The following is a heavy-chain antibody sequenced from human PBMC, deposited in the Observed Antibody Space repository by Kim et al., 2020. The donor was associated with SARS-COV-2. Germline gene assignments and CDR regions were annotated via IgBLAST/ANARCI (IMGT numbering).Heavy chain of an antibody. J-gene: IGHJ4*02. V-gene: IGHV3-7*01. D-gene: IGHD3-9*01. CDR3: ARDGVIRYFDPAGY. CDR2: IKQDGSEK. Sequence: GGSLRLSCAASGFTFSSYWMSWVRPAPGKGLEWVATIKQDGSEKYYVDSVKGRFTISRDNAKNSLYLQMNSLRAEDTAVYYCARDGVIRYFDPAGYWGQGTLVTVSS. CDR1: GFTFSSYW.